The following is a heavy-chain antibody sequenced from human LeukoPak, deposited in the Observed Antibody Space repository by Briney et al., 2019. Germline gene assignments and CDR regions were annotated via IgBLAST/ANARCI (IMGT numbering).Heavy chain of an antibody. D-gene: IGHD2-2*01. CDR1: GGSISSYY. Sequence: SETLSLTCTVSGGSISSYYWSWIRQPAGKGLEWTGRIYTSGSTNYNPSLKSRVTISVDTSKNQFSLKLSSVTAADTAVYYCAGATNIGSVVPVEDYGMDVWGKGTTVTVSS. J-gene: IGHJ6*04. CDR2: IYTSGST. V-gene: IGHV4-4*07. CDR3: AGATNIGSVVPVEDYGMDV.